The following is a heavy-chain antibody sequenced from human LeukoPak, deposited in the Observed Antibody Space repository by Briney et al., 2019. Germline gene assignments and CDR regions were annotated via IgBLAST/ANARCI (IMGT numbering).Heavy chain of an antibody. Sequence: PGGSLRLSCAASGFTFSSYSMNWVRQAPGKGLEWVSSISSSSSYIYYADSVKGRFTISRDNAKNSLYLQMNSLRAEDTAVYYCARAPYSSSWRLYYYYYMDVWGKGTTVTISS. CDR1: GFTFSSYS. V-gene: IGHV3-21*01. CDR2: ISSSSSYI. D-gene: IGHD6-13*01. CDR3: ARAPYSSSWRLYYYYYMDV. J-gene: IGHJ6*03.